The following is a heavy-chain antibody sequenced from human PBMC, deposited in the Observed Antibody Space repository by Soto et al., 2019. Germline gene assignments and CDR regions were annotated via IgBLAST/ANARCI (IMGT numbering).Heavy chain of an antibody. Sequence: QVQLVESGGGVVQPGRSLRLSCAASGFTFSSYGMHWVRQAPGKGLEWVAVIWYDGSNKYYADSVKGRFTISRDNSKNTLYLQMNSLRAEDTALYYCAKDRDYGSGSYLPYYFDYWGQGTLVTVSS. J-gene: IGHJ4*02. V-gene: IGHV3-33*06. CDR2: IWYDGSNK. CDR1: GFTFSSYG. CDR3: AKDRDYGSGSYLPYYFDY. D-gene: IGHD3-10*01.